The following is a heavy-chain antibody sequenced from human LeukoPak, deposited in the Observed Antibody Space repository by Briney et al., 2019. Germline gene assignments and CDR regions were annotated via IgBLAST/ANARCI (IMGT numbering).Heavy chain of an antibody. D-gene: IGHD5-12*01. CDR1: GGSISSYY. J-gene: IGHJ4*02. CDR3: ARHSGRYVVDY. CDR2: IYYSGST. V-gene: IGHV4-39*01. Sequence: SETLSLTCTVSGGSISSYYWGWIRQPPGKGLEWIGSIYYSGSTYYNPSLKSRVTISVDTSKNQFSLKLSSVTAADTAVYYCARHSGRYVVDYWGQGTLVTVSS.